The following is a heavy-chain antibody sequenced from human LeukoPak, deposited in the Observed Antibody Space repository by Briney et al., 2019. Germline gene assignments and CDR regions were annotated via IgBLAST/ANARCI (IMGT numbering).Heavy chain of an antibody. Sequence: SETLSLTCTVSGGSISSSSYYWGWIRQPPGKGLEWVGSIYYSGSTYYNPSLKSRVTISVDTSKNQFSLKLSSVTAADTAVYYCARTYGSGSYYVDYWGQGTLVTVSS. CDR2: IYYSGST. V-gene: IGHV4-39*01. CDR1: GGSISSSSYY. D-gene: IGHD3-10*01. J-gene: IGHJ4*02. CDR3: ARTYGSGSYYVDY.